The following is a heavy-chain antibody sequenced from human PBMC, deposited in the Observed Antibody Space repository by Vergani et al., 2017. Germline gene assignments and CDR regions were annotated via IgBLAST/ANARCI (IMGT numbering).Heavy chain of an antibody. CDR2: IYYSGST. CDR1: GGSISSYY. J-gene: IGHJ4*02. CDR3: AREDPYSSGWYGSFDY. Sequence: QVQLQESGPGLVKPSQTLSLTCTVSGGSISSYYWSWIRQPPGKGLEWIGYIYYSGSTNYNPSLKSRVTISVDTSKNHLSLTLSSVTAADTAVYYCAREDPYSSGWYGSFDYWGQGTLVTVSS. V-gene: IGHV4-59*12. D-gene: IGHD6-19*01.